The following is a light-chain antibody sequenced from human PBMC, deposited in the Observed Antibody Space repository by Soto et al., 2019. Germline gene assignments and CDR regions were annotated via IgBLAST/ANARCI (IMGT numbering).Light chain of an antibody. CDR2: DVS. V-gene: IGLV2-14*03. CDR3: ASYTTSSTYV. J-gene: IGLJ1*01. Sequence: QSALTQPASVSGSPGQSIAISCTGTSSDVGGFNYASWYQQHPGKAPKFMIYDVSSRPSGVSDRFSGSKSGNTASLTISGLQAEDEADYYCASYTTSSTYVFGTGTQLTVL. CDR1: SSDVGGFNY.